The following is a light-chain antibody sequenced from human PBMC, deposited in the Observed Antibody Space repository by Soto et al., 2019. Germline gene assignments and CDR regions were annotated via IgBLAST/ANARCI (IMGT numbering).Light chain of an antibody. Sequence: DVQMTKSTSSLSASVGDRFTITCLASQGISNYLAWYQQKPGKVPKLLIYAASTLQSGVPSRFSGSGSGTDFTLTISSLQPEDVATYYCQKYNSAPRTFGQVTKVDIK. V-gene: IGKV1-27*01. J-gene: IGKJ1*01. CDR2: AAS. CDR1: QGISNY. CDR3: QKYNSAPRT.